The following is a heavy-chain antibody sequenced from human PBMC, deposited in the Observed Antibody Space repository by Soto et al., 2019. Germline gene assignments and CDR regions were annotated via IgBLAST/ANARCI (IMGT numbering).Heavy chain of an antibody. CDR1: GGSITSYY. CDR2: IYYSGST. Sequence: QVQLQESGPGLVKPSETLSLTCTVSGGSITSYYWSWIRQPPGKGLEWIGYIYYSGSTNYNPSLNSRVTISVDTSMNHFSLDLSSVTAADTAVYYCARARPYCGSTSCYASIRYYMDVWGKGTTVTVSS. D-gene: IGHD2-2*01. CDR3: ARARPYCGSTSCYASIRYYMDV. V-gene: IGHV4-59*01. J-gene: IGHJ6*03.